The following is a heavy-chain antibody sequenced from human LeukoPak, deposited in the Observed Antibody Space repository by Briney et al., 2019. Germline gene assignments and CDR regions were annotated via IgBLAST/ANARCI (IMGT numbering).Heavy chain of an antibody. D-gene: IGHD6-13*01. CDR1: GGSISSCY. Sequence: SETLSLTCTVSGGSISSCYWSWIRQPAGKGLEWIGRIYTSGSTNYNPSLKSRVTMSVDTSKNQFSLKLSSVTAADTAVYYCARGTGYSSSWSNYYYYGMDVWGQGTTVTVSS. J-gene: IGHJ6*02. CDR3: ARGTGYSSSWSNYYYYGMDV. CDR2: IYTSGST. V-gene: IGHV4-4*07.